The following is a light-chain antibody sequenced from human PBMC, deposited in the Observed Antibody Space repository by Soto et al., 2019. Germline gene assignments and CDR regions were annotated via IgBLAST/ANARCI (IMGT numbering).Light chain of an antibody. Sequence: EIVLTQSPATLSVSPGERVTLSCRASQSISTNLAWYQQKPGQAPRLLIYGPSTRATGVPARFSGSGSGTEFTLTISSLHSEDFAIYYCQQYTHWPVWTLGQGTKVDIK. CDR1: QSISTN. CDR2: GPS. J-gene: IGKJ1*01. V-gene: IGKV3-15*01. CDR3: QQYTHWPVWT.